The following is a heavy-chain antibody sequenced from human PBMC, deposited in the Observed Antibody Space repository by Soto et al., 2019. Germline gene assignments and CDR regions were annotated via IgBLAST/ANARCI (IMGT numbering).Heavy chain of an antibody. CDR1: GDSVSSNSAA. CDR2: TYYRSKWYN. CDR3: ARDREYQLLYGYYDFWSSPPPGYYYVMDV. Sequence: SQTLSLTCAISGDSVSSNSAAWNWIRQSPSRGLEWLGRTYYRSKWYNDYAVSVKSRITINPDTSKNQFSLQLNSVTPEDTAVYSCARDREYQLLYGYYDFWSSPPPGYYYVMDVWGQGTTVPVSS. D-gene: IGHD3-3*01. J-gene: IGHJ6*02. V-gene: IGHV6-1*01.